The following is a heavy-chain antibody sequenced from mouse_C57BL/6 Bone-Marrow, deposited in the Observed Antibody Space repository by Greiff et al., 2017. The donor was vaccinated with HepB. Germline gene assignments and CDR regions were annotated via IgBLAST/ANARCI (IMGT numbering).Heavy chain of an antibody. D-gene: IGHD1-1*01. V-gene: IGHV1-64*01. CDR3: ARPRLGLDYDGSSYVGDYAMDY. CDR2: IHPNSGST. CDR1: GYTFTSYW. Sequence: QVQLQQPGAELVKPGASVKLSCKASGYTFTSYWMHWVKQRPGQGLEWIGMIHPNSGSTNYNEKFKSKATLTVDKSSSTAYMQLSSLTSEDSAVYYCARPRLGLDYDGSSYVGDYAMDYWGQGTSVTVSS. J-gene: IGHJ4*01.